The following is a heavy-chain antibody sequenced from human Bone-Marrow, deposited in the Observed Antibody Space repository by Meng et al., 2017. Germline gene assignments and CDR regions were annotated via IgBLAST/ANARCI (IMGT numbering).Heavy chain of an antibody. CDR3: AQLGTTDY. J-gene: IGHJ4*02. D-gene: IGHD6-13*01. CDR1: GFKLSSYW. V-gene: IGHV3-74*01. CDR2: INIDGSST. Sequence: EGRLVESGGGLVQPGGSLRLSCVASGFKLSSYWMHWVRQAPGKGLVWVSRINIDGSSTIYADSVEGRFTISRDNAKNTLYLQMNSLRVDDTAVYYCAQLGTTDYWGQGALVTVSS.